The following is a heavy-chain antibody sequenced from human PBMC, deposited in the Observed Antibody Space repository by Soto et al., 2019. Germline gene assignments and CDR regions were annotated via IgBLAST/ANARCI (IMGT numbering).Heavy chain of an antibody. V-gene: IGHV4-61*01. CDR2: IYYSGST. CDR1: GGSVSSGSYY. Sequence: SETLSLTCTVSGGSVSSGSYYWSWIRQPPGKGLEWIGYIYYSGSTNYNPSLKSRVTISVDTSKNQFSLKLSSVTAADTAVYFCARVWDYYDGSGYYPNWFDPWGQGTLVTVPS. D-gene: IGHD3-22*01. CDR3: ARVWDYYDGSGYYPNWFDP. J-gene: IGHJ5*02.